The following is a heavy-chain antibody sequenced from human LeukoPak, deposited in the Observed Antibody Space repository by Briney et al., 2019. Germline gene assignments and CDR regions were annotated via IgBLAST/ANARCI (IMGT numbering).Heavy chain of an antibody. V-gene: IGHV3-23*01. CDR3: AAHDILTGYYAGY. CDR2: ISGSDGTT. J-gene: IGHJ4*02. Sequence: GGSQRLSCAASGFTFSSYAMSWVRQAPGKGLEWVSSISGSDGTTYYADSVKGRFTISRDNSKNTLYLQMNSLRAEDTAVYYCAAHDILTGYYAGYWGQGTLVTVSS. CDR1: GFTFSSYA. D-gene: IGHD3-9*01.